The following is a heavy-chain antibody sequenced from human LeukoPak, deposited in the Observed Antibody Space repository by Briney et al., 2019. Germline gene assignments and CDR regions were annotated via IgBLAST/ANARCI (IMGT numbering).Heavy chain of an antibody. J-gene: IGHJ5*02. V-gene: IGHV1-18*01. CDR3: ARDGRHRYYYDSSGFYGGWFVP. D-gene: IGHD3-22*01. CDR2: ICVYNGYA. CDR1: VYTFTNSI. Sequence: ASVKVSCKTSVYTFTNSIISWVRQALGQGLEWMGWICVYNGYAHYAQNLQGRGTMTTDTSTPTAYMERRSLRSDDTAMYYCARDGRHRYYYDSSGFYGGWFVPWGQGTLVTVS.